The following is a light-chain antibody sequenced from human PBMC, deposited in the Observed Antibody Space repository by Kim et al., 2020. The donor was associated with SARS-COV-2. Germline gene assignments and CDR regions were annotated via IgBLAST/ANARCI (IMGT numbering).Light chain of an antibody. CDR1: QSISGW. CDR2: DAS. V-gene: IGKV1-5*01. Sequence: IQMTQSPSTLSASVGDRVTITCRAGQSISGWLAWYQQKPGKAPKLLIYDASTLESGVPSRFSGSGSGTEFTLTISSLQPDDFAAYYCQQYNTYSRDFGQGTKVDIK. CDR3: QQYNTYSRD. J-gene: IGKJ1*01.